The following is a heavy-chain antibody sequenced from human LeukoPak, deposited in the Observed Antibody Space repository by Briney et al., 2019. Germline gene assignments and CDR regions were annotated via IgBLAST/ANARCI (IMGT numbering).Heavy chain of an antibody. CDR2: INPESGDP. V-gene: IGHV1-2*02. CDR3: ASDPTPDLYGMDV. CDR1: GYIFSGYH. J-gene: IGHJ6*02. Sequence: ASVKVSCKAAGYIFSGYHIHWLRQTPGQGLEWMGWINPESGDPHYAPRFQGRVTMTRDKFIKTSYMDLSSLTSDDTAVYYCASDPTPDLYGMDVWGQGTTVTVSS.